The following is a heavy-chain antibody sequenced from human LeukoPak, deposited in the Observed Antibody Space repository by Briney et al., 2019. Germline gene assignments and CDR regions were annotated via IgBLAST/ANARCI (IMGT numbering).Heavy chain of an antibody. CDR3: ARTRRDYDILTGYYGD. CDR1: GFTVSSNY. D-gene: IGHD3-9*01. CDR2: IYSGGST. Sequence: GGSLRLSCAASGFTVSSNYMSWVRQAPGKGLEWVSVIYSGGSTYYADSVKGRFTISRDNSKNTLYLQMNTLRADDTAVYYCARTRRDYDILTGYYGDWDQGTLVTVSS. V-gene: IGHV3-53*01. J-gene: IGHJ4*02.